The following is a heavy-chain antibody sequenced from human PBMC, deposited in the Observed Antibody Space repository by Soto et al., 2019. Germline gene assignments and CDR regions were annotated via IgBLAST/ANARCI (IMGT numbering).Heavy chain of an antibody. CDR1: GFTFSSYQ. CDR2: ISGDGSSI. Sequence: ESGGGLVQPGGSLRLSCAASGFTFSSYQMTWVRQAPGKGLEWVSYISGDGSSIYYADSVKGRFTVSRDNAKNSLFLQMNSLRAEDTAVYYCATYGSGRNYWGQGTLVTVSS. J-gene: IGHJ4*02. D-gene: IGHD3-10*01. V-gene: IGHV3-48*03. CDR3: ATYGSGRNY.